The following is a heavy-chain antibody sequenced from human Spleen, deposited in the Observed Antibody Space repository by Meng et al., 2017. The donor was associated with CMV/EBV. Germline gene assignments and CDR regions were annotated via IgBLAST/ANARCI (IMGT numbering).Heavy chain of an antibody. CDR3: VKDGVGTAAGPFYFDY. CDR1: GFTFDDYA. J-gene: IGHJ4*02. Sequence: SLKISCAASGFTFDDYAMHWVRQVPGKGLEWVSGITWNSASIGYADSMKGRFTISRDNAKNSLYLQMNSLRAEGTALYYCVKDGVGTAAGPFYFDYWGQGTLVTVSS. D-gene: IGHD6-13*01. CDR2: ITWNSASI. V-gene: IGHV3-9*01.